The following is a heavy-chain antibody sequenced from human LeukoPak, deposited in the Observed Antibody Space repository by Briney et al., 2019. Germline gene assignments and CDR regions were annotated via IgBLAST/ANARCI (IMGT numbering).Heavy chain of an antibody. Sequence: GRSLRLSCAASGFTFSAYGMHWVRQAPGKGLEWVAIIWYDGGNKYYADSVKGRFTISRDNAKNTLYLQMNSLRAEDTAVYYCARGGYSRYYYGMDVWGQGTTVTVSS. V-gene: IGHV3-33*01. D-gene: IGHD6-13*01. J-gene: IGHJ6*02. CDR1: GFTFSAYG. CDR2: IWYDGGNK. CDR3: ARGGYSRYYYGMDV.